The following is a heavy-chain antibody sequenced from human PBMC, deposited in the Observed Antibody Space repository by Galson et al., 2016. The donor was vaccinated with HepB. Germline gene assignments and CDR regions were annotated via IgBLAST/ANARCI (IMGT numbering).Heavy chain of an antibody. Sequence: SVKVSCKASGYTFSSYDINWVRQATGQGLEWMGWTSPNSGKTGFAQKFQGRVTMTRNTSISTAFMELSSLRSEDTAVYYYARGYANSFDYWGQGTLVTVSS. J-gene: IGHJ4*02. D-gene: IGHD2-8*01. CDR3: ARGYANSFDY. CDR1: GYTFSSYD. V-gene: IGHV1-8*01. CDR2: TSPNSGKT.